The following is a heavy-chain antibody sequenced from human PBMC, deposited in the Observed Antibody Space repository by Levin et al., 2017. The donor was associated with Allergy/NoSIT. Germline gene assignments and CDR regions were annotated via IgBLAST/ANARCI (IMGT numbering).Heavy chain of an antibody. J-gene: IGHJ6*02. V-gene: IGHV3-15*01. Sequence: GESLKISCAASGFTFSNAWMSWVRQAPGKGLEWVGRIKSKTDGGTTDYAAPVKGRFTISRDDSKNTLYLQMNSLKTEDTAVYYCTTDYYGSGSYYKAPYYYGMDVWGQGTTVTVSS. D-gene: IGHD3-10*01. CDR2: IKSKTDGGTT. CDR1: GFTFSNAW. CDR3: TTDYYGSGSYYKAPYYYGMDV.